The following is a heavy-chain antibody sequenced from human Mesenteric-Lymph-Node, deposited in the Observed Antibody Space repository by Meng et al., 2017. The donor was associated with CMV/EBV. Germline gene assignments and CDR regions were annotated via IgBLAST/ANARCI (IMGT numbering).Heavy chain of an antibody. V-gene: IGHV3-30*02. D-gene: IGHD3-3*01. CDR2: IRYDGSNK. J-gene: IGHJ6*02. CDR3: AKDSWSPDFWSGYYTYYYGMDV. Sequence: GESLKISCAASGFTFSSYGMHWVRQAPGKGLEWVAFIRYDGSNKYYADSVKGRFTISRDNSKNTLYLQMNSLRAEDTAVYYCAKDSWSPDFWSGYYTYYYGMDVWGQGTTVTVSS. CDR1: GFTFSSYG.